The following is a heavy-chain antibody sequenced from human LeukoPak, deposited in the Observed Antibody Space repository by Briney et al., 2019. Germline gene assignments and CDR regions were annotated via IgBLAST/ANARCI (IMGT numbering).Heavy chain of an antibody. D-gene: IGHD3-22*01. V-gene: IGHV4-28*01. Sequence: PSDTLSLTCAVSGYSISSSNWGGWIRQPPGEGREWIGYIYYSGSTYYNPSLKSRVTMSVDTSKNQFSLKLSSVTAVDTAVYYCARTYYYDSSGYYFPGAFDIWGQGTMVTVSS. CDR3: ARTYYYDSSGYYFPGAFDI. CDR2: IYYSGST. CDR1: GYSISSSNW. J-gene: IGHJ3*02.